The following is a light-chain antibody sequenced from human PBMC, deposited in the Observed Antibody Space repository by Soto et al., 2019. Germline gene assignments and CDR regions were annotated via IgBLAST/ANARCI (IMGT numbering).Light chain of an antibody. Sequence: DIVLTQSPGTLSLSPGERATLSCRASQSVSSSYLAWYQQKHGQAPRLLIHAASTRATGIPDRFSGSGSGTDFTLTISRLEREDFAVYYCQQYANSPQTFGQGTKVDIK. CDR2: AAS. CDR1: QSVSSSY. J-gene: IGKJ1*01. V-gene: IGKV3-20*01. CDR3: QQYANSPQT.